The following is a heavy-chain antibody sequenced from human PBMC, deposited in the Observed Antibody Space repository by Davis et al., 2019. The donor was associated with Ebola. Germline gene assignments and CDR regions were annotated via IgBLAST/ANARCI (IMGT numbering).Heavy chain of an antibody. J-gene: IGHJ6*02. CDR1: GGSISGYY. V-gene: IGHV4-59*01. CDR3: ARGNYGDYIVLYYYNMDV. Sequence: MPSETLSLTCTVSGGSISGYYWSWIRQPPGKGVEWIGYIYYSGSTKYNPSLKSRVTISVDTSKNRFSLKLSSVTAADTAVYYCARGNYGDYIVLYYYNMDVWGQGTTVTVSS. D-gene: IGHD4-17*01. CDR2: IYYSGST.